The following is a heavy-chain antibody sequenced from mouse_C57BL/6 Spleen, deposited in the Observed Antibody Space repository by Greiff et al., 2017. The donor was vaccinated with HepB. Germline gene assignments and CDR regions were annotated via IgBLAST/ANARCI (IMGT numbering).Heavy chain of an antibody. D-gene: IGHD1-1*01. CDR2: ISSGSSTI. CDR3: ARREITTVYYYAMDY. V-gene: IGHV5-17*01. Sequence: EVQGVESGGGLVKPGGSLKLSCAASGFTFSDYGMHWVRQAPEKGLEWVAYISSGSSTIYYADTVKGRFTISRDNAKNTLFLQMTSLRSEDTAMYYCARREITTVYYYAMDYWGQGTSVTVSS. J-gene: IGHJ4*01. CDR1: GFTFSDYG.